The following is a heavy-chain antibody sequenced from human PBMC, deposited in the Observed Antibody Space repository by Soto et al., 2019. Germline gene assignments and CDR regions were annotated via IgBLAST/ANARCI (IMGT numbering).Heavy chain of an antibody. CDR1: GVSISSGGYY. J-gene: IGHJ4*02. CDR2: IYYGGTI. Sequence: PSETLSLTCTVSGVSISSGGYYWSWIRQPPDKGLEWIGYIYYGGTIYNNPSLASRITISVDTSKTQFSLDLNSVTAADTAVYYCARGPSGDKVDYWGQGILVTVSS. CDR3: ARGPSGDKVDY. V-gene: IGHV4-30-4*08. D-gene: IGHD7-27*01.